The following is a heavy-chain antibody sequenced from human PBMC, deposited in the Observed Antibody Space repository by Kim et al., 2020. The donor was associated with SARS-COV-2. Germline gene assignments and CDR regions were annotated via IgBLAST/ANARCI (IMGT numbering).Heavy chain of an antibody. D-gene: IGHD3-10*01. CDR2: ISGSGGST. V-gene: IGHV3-23*01. CDR3: ARNGGPGTTGYFDY. J-gene: IGHJ4*02. Sequence: GGSLRLFCAASGFTFSSYAMSWVRQAPGKGLEWVSAISGSGGSTYYADFVKGRFTISRDNSKNTLYLQMNSLRAEDTAVYYCARNGGPGTTGYFDYWGQGTLVTVSS. CDR1: GFTFSSYA.